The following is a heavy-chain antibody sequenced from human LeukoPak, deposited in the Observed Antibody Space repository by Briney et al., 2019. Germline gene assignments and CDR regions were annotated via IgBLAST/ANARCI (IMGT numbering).Heavy chain of an antibody. V-gene: IGHV3-21*01. CDR2: ISSSSSYI. D-gene: IGHD2-15*01. CDR1: GFTFSSYA. J-gene: IGHJ4*02. CDR3: ARGLGGYVDY. Sequence: PGGSLRLSCAASGFTFSSYAMSWVRQAPGKGLEWVSSISSSSSYIYYADSVKGRFTISRDNAKNSLYLQMNSLRAEDTAVYYCARGLGGYVDYWGQGTLVTVSS.